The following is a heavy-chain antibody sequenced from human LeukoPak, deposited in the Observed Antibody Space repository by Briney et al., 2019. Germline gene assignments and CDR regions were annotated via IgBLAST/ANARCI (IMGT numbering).Heavy chain of an antibody. V-gene: IGHV4-59*08. CDR1: GDSISGYY. Sequence: SETLSLTCTVSGDSISGYYWSWIRQPPGRGLEWIGYIYYSGSATYNPSLKSRVTMSVDTSKNQFSLRLSSVTAADTAVYYCARGNRAAAHYYMDVWGKGTTVTVSS. CDR3: ARGNRAAAHYYMDV. CDR2: IYYSGSA. D-gene: IGHD2-2*01. J-gene: IGHJ6*03.